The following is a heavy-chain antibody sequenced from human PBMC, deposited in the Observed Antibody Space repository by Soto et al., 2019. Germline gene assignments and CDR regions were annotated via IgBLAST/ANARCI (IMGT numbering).Heavy chain of an antibody. J-gene: IGHJ5*02. Sequence: TGGSLRLSCAASGFIFSSYSMNWVRQAPGKGLEWVSSISSSGSYIYYADSVKGRFTISRDNAKNTLYLQMNSLRAEDTAVYYCAKPRLGESPNRRNWFDPWGQGTLVTVSS. CDR2: ISSSGSYI. CDR3: AKPRLGESPNRRNWFDP. CDR1: GFIFSSYS. D-gene: IGHD3-10*01. V-gene: IGHV3-21*04.